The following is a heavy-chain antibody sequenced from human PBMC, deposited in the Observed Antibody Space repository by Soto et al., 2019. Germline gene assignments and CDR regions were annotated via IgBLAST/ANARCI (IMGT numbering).Heavy chain of an antibody. V-gene: IGHV3-23*01. D-gene: IGHD4-17*01. CDR1: GFTFSSSA. CDR3: AKDRLYDDDVDY. Sequence: EVQLLESGGGLVQPGGSLRLSCAASGFTFSSSAMSWVRQAPGKGLEWVSTISGSGSSTFYAGSVKGRFTISRDNSKNTLYLQMNSLRAEDTAGYYCAKDRLYDDDVDYWGQGTLVTVSS. J-gene: IGHJ4*02. CDR2: ISGSGSST.